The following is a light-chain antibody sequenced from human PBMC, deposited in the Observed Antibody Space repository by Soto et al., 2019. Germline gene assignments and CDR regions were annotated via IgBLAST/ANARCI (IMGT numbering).Light chain of an antibody. CDR1: QSVSSY. CDR3: QQRRHWRGPT. CDR2: DAS. J-gene: IGKJ4*01. V-gene: IGKV3-11*01. Sequence: TLSLSPGERATLSCRASQSVSSYLAWYQQKPGQAPRLLIYDASNRATGIPARFSGSGSGTDFTLTISSLEPEDLAVDYGQQRRHWRGPTFGGGTK.